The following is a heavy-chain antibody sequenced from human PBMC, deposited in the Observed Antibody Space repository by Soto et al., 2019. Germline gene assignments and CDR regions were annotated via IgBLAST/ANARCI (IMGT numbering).Heavy chain of an antibody. CDR3: ARSFGSGTYHDAFDI. V-gene: IGHV1-46*01. J-gene: IGHJ3*02. D-gene: IGHD3-10*01. Sequence: AASLKVSCKASGYTFTTYYMHWVRQAPVQGLEWMGIINPSGGSTTYAQKFQGRVTMTRDTSTSTVYMELSSLRSEDTAAYFCARSFGSGTYHDAFDIWGQGTMVTVSS. CDR1: GYTFTTYY. CDR2: INPSGGST.